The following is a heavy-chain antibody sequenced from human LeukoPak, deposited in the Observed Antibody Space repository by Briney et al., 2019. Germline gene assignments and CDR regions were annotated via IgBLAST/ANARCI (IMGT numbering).Heavy chain of an antibody. CDR3: VQSGSPEMPTNAFDY. CDR2: ISSNGGST. D-gene: IGHD5-24*01. Sequence: GGSLRLSCSASGFTFSNYAMHWVRQAPGKGLEYVSAISSNGGSTYYADSVKGRFTISRDNSKNTLYLQMRSLRAEDTAVYYCVQSGSPEMPTNAFDYWGQGTLVTVSS. J-gene: IGHJ4*02. V-gene: IGHV3-64D*06. CDR1: GFTFSNYA.